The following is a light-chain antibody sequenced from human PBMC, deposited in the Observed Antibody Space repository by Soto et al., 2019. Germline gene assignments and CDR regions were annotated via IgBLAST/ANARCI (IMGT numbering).Light chain of an antibody. CDR3: QQRSNWPPLT. CDR1: QSVSTY. Sequence: EIVLTQSPATLSLSPGERATLSCRASQSVSTYLAWYQQKPGQAHRLLIYDASNSAAGIPARFSGSGSGTTVTLPISSLEPEDCAADYCQQRSNWPPLTFGGGTKVEIK. J-gene: IGKJ4*01. V-gene: IGKV3-11*01. CDR2: DAS.